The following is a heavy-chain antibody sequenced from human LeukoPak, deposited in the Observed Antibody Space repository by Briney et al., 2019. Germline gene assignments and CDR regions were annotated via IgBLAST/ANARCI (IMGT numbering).Heavy chain of an antibody. Sequence: GASVKVSCKASGGTFSSYAISWERQAPGQGREWVGGIIPIFGTANYAQKFQGRVTITADKSTSTAYMELSSLRSEGTAVYYCARDPSNMVRGVSGAFDIWGQGTMVTVSS. CDR3: ARDPSNMVRGVSGAFDI. V-gene: IGHV1-69*06. D-gene: IGHD3-10*01. CDR1: GGTFSSYA. J-gene: IGHJ3*02. CDR2: IIPIFGTA.